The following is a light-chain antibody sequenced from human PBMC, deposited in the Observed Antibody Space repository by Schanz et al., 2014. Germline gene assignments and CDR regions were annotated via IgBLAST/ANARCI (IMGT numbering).Light chain of an antibody. V-gene: IGLV7-46*01. CDR3: LLSYSGARV. CDR2: DTT. J-gene: IGLJ3*02. Sequence: QAVVTQEPSLTVSPGGTVTLTCGSSTGAVTSGHYPYWFQQKPGQAPRTLIYDTTNTHSWTPARFSGSLLEGKAALTLSGAQPEDEADYYCLLSYSGARVFGGGTKVTVL. CDR1: TGAVTSGHY.